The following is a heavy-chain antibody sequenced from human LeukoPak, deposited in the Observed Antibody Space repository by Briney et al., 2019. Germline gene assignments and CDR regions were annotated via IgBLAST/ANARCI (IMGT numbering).Heavy chain of an antibody. V-gene: IGHV3-23*01. D-gene: IGHD3-10*01. Sequence: GGSLRLSCAASGFTFSSYAMSWVRQAPGKGLEWVSAISGSGGSTYYADSVKGRFTISRDNSKNTLYLQMNSLRAEDTAVYYCALPARSGSYYDAFDIWAKGQWSPSLQ. J-gene: IGHJ3*02. CDR1: GFTFSSYA. CDR2: ISGSGGST. CDR3: ALPARSGSYYDAFDI.